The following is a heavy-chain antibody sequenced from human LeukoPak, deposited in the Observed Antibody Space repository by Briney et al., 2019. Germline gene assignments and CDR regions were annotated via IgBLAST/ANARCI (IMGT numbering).Heavy chain of an antibody. CDR1: GGSISSSSYY. D-gene: IGHD1-26*01. Sequence: TSETLSLTCTVSGGSISSSSYYWGWIRQPPGKGLEWIGSIYYSGSTYYNPSLKSRVTISVDKSQNQFSLKLISVTAADTAVYYCARSPSGSSSRWFDPWGQGTLVTVSS. J-gene: IGHJ5*02. V-gene: IGHV4-39*07. CDR2: IYYSGST. CDR3: ARSPSGSSSRWFDP.